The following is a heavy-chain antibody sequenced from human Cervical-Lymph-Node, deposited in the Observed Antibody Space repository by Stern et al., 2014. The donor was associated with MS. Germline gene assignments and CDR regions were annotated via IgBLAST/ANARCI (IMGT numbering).Heavy chain of an antibody. Sequence: QVKLMQPGAGVKKPGSSVKVTCKVSGGTFSSYAISWGRQAPGQGLEWMRVIIPLFGPANYAQNFQGRITITADKSTSPAFMELSSLSSEDTAVYYCARQNVYGDYHYWGQGTLVTVSS. CDR3: ARQNVYGDYHY. J-gene: IGHJ4*02. CDR1: GGTFSSYA. D-gene: IGHD4-17*01. V-gene: IGHV1-69*06. CDR2: IIPLFGPA.